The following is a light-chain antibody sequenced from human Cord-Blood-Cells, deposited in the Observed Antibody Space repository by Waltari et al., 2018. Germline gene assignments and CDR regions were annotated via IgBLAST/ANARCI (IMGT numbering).Light chain of an antibody. CDR2: DVS. J-gene: IGLJ3*02. V-gene: IGLV2-14*03. Sequence: QSALTQPASVSGSPGQSITISCTGTSSDVGGYNYVSWYQQHPGKAPKHMIYDVSNRPSGVSNRFSGAKSSNTASLTISGLQAEDEADYYCISYTSSSTWLFGGGTKLAVL. CDR1: SSDVGGYNY. CDR3: ISYTSSSTWL.